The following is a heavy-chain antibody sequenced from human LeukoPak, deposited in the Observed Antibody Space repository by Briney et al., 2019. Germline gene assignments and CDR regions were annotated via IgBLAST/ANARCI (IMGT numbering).Heavy chain of an antibody. D-gene: IGHD3-9*01. Sequence: ASVKVSCKASGGTFSSYAISWVRQAPGQGLEWMGGIIPIFGTANYEQKFQGRVTITADKSTSTAYMELSSLRSEDTAVYYCARGYDILTGYEDDAFDIWGQGTVVTVSS. J-gene: IGHJ3*02. CDR2: IIPIFGTA. CDR1: GGTFSSYA. V-gene: IGHV1-69*06. CDR3: ARGYDILTGYEDDAFDI.